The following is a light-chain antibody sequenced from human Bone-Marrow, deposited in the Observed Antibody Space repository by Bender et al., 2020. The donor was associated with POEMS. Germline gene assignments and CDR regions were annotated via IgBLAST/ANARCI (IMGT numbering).Light chain of an antibody. Sequence: SYELTQPPSVSVSPGQTTRISCSGGAMANRYAYWYQQKPGQAPVLLIYKDSERPSGIPERFSGSSSGATVTLTISGVQAEDEATYYCQSGDSTDTYYWVFGGGTKLTVL. CDR1: AMANRY. CDR3: QSGDSTDTYYWV. J-gene: IGLJ3*02. CDR2: KDS. V-gene: IGLV3-25*03.